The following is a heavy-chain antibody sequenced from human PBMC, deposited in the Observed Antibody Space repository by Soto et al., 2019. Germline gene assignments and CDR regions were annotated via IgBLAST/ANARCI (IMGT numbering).Heavy chain of an antibody. CDR1: TGSFTGHF. CDR2: INPTRGT. J-gene: IGHJ3*01. Sequence: QVQLQQWGAGLLRPSETLSLTCAVNTGSFTGHFWGWIRQPPGKGLEWIGEINPTRGTNYNPSLKSRVAISIEMSPIPFSLALSSVAAAXTXXXXXXXXXXXXXXXXXDVWGQGTAVTVSS. V-gene: IGHV4-34*01. CDR3: XXXXXXXXXXXXDV.